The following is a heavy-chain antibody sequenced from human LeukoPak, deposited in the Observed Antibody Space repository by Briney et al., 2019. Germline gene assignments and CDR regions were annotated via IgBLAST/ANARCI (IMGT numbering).Heavy chain of an antibody. D-gene: IGHD3-10*01. CDR1: GYIFTKYG. V-gene: IGHV1-18*01. CDR3: ARCSDGSGILGYYYYGMDV. Sequence: ASVKVSCKASGYIFTKYGVSWVRQAPGQGLEWMAWISSYNGDTNYAQKLQGRVTMTTDTSTSTAYMELRSLRSDDTAVYYCARCSDGSGILGYYYYGMDVWGQGTTVTVSS. CDR2: ISSYNGDT. J-gene: IGHJ6*02.